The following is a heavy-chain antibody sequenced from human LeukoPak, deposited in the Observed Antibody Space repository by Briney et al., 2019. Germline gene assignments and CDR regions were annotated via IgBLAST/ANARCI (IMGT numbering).Heavy chain of an antibody. J-gene: IGHJ5*02. CDR1: GGSISSYY. CDR3: ARRGVAAAGTRYNWFDP. Sequence: SETLSLTCTVSGGSISSYYWSWIRQPPGKGLEWIGRIYTSGSTNYNPSLKSRVTMSVDTSKNQFSLKLSSVTAADTAVYYCARRGVAAAGTRYNWFDPWGQGTLVTVSS. CDR2: IYTSGST. D-gene: IGHD6-13*01. V-gene: IGHV4-4*07.